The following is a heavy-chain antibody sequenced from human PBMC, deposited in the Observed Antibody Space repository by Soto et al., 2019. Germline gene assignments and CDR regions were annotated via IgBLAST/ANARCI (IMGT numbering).Heavy chain of an antibody. V-gene: IGHV3-23*01. J-gene: IGHJ4*02. CDR3: AKDATRTSGWYHFDN. D-gene: IGHD6-19*01. CDR1: GFTCSSYA. Sequence: PWWSLRLSCSASGFTCSSYAMGWFRQAPGKGLEWVSVIDYSGGTTYYADSVKGRFTTSRDNSKSTLYLQMNSLRPEDTAVYYCAKDATRTSGWYHFDNWGQGALVTVSS. CDR2: IDYSGGTT.